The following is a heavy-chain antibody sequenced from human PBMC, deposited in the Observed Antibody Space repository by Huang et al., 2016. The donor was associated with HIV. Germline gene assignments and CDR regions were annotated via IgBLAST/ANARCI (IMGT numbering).Heavy chain of an antibody. Sequence: QVQLVQSGAEVKKPGSSVKVSCKASGGTFSSYAISWVRQAPGQGLEWMGGSIPIFGTANYEQKFKGRVTITADESTSTAYMELSSLRSEDTAVYYCARARGYYDSSVSYYFDYWGQGTLVTVSS. CDR3: ARARGYYDSSVSYYFDY. V-gene: IGHV1-69*13. CDR2: SIPIFGTA. D-gene: IGHD3-22*01. J-gene: IGHJ4*02. CDR1: GGTFSSYA.